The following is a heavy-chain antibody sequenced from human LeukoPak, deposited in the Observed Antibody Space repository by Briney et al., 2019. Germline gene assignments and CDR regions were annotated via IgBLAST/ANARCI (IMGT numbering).Heavy chain of an antibody. CDR2: TSSSGDST. Sequence: GGYLRLYCAASGFTFSTYAMSWVRQAPGKGLEWVSSTSSSGDSTFYAVSGKDRFTISRANSENNMDLHIIRQRAEDTAVYYCAKDRPNYQESNGHYYRPNGDYWGQGTLVTVSS. CDR1: GFTFSTYA. D-gene: IGHD3-22*01. V-gene: IGHV3-23*01. CDR3: AKDRPNYQESNGHYYRPNGDY. J-gene: IGHJ4*02.